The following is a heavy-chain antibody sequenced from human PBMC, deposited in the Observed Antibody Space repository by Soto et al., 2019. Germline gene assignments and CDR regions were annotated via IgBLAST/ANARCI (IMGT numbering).Heavy chain of an antibody. CDR2: ISSSSSYI. J-gene: IGHJ4*02. CDR3: ARDLGGGYSYGFDY. D-gene: IGHD5-18*01. CDR1: GFTFSSYS. V-gene: IGHV3-21*01. Sequence: EVQLVESGGGLVKPGGSLRLSCAASGFTFSSYSMNWVRQAPGKGLEWVSSISSSSSYIYYADSVKGRFTISRDNAKNSLYLQMNSLRAEDTAVYYCARDLGGGYSYGFDYWGQGTLVTVSS.